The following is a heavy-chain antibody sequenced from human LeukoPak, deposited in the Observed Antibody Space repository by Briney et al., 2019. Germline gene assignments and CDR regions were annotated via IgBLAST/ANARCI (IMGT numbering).Heavy chain of an antibody. CDR1: GYTFTSHG. D-gene: IGHD3-22*01. V-gene: IGHV1-18*01. CDR2: ISVYNGNT. CDR3: ARVGGYANYYYYMDV. Sequence: ASVKVSCKASGYTFTSHGITWVRQAPGQGLEWMGWISVYNGNTNYAQKVQGRVTITTDESTSTAYMELSSLRSEDTAVYYCARVGGYANYYYYMDVWGKGTTVTVSS. J-gene: IGHJ6*03.